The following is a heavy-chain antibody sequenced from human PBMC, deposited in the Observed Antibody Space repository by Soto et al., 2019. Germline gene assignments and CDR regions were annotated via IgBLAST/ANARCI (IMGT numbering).Heavy chain of an antibody. Sequence: PSETLSLTCTVSGGSISSGGYYWSWIRQHPGKGLEWIGYIYYSGSTYYNPSLKSRVTISVDTSKNQFSLKLSSVTAADTAVYYCARVVVVAATSRVLDYWGQGTLVTVSS. CDR2: IYYSGST. CDR3: ARVVVVAATSRVLDY. V-gene: IGHV4-31*03. CDR1: GGSISSGGYY. J-gene: IGHJ4*02. D-gene: IGHD2-15*01.